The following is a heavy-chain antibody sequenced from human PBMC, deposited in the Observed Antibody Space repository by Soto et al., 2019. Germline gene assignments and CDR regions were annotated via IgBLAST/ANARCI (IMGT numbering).Heavy chain of an antibody. V-gene: IGHV3-23*01. Sequence: EVQLLESGGGLVQPGGSLRLSCAASGFTFSSYAMSWVRQAPGKGLEWVSAISGSGGSTYYADSVKGRFTISRDNSKNTLYLQMNSLRAEDTAVYYCAKDHQFLITMVRGAFDYWGQGTLVTVSS. CDR2: ISGSGGST. CDR1: GFTFSSYA. D-gene: IGHD3-10*01. J-gene: IGHJ4*02. CDR3: AKDHQFLITMVRGAFDY.